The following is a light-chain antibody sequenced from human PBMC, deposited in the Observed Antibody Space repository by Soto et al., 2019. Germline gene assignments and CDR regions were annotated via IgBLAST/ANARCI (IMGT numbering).Light chain of an antibody. V-gene: IGKV1-5*01. J-gene: IGKJ4*01. CDR3: QQSYDYPLT. Sequence: DIQMTQSPSTLSTSVGDRVTITCRAGQSISSRLAWYQQKPGRAPKLLIYDASSLQSGVPSRFSGSGSGTEFTLTISSLQPDDLATYYCQQSYDYPLTFGGGTKVDI. CDR1: QSISSR. CDR2: DAS.